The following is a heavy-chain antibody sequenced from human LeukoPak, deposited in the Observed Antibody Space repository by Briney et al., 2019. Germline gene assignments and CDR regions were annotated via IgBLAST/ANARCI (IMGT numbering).Heavy chain of an antibody. J-gene: IGHJ2*01. D-gene: IGHD1-26*01. CDR1: GGSFSAYY. CDR3: ARGGGSYPTHWYFDL. CDR2: IYYSGST. V-gene: IGHV4-59*01. Sequence: SETLSLTCAVYGGSFSAYYWSWIRQPPGKGLEWIGYIYYSGSTNYNPSLKSRVTISVDTSKNQFSLKLSSVTAADTAVYYCARGGGSYPTHWYFDLWGRGTLVTVSS.